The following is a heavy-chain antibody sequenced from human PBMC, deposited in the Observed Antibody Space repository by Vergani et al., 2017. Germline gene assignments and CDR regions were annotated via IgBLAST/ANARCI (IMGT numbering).Heavy chain of an antibody. CDR1: GFTFSSYN. CDR3: ASRSGYSDY. J-gene: IGHJ4*02. D-gene: IGHD3-22*01. CDR2: ISSSSSSI. Sequence: EVQLVESGGGLAQPGGSLRLSCAASGFTFSSYNMNWVRQAPGKGLEWLSYISSSSSSIYYADSVKGRFTISRDNAKNSLNLQMNSLRAEDTAVYYCASRSGYSDYWGQGTLVTVSS. V-gene: IGHV3-48*01.